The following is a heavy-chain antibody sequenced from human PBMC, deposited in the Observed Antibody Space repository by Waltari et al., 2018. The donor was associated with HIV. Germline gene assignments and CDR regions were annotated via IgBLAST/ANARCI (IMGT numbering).Heavy chain of an antibody. D-gene: IGHD3-9*01. CDR2: IYYSGST. CDR1: GGSISSGGSY. Sequence: QVPLQESGPGLVKPPQTLSLPCTVSGGSISSGGSYWRWIRPHPGKGLEWIGYIYYSGSTYYNPSLKSRVTISVDTSKNQFSLKLSSVTAADTAVYYCARDRIPDYDILTEQMSYYYYGMDVWGQGTTVTVSS. V-gene: IGHV4-31*03. J-gene: IGHJ6*02. CDR3: ARDRIPDYDILTEQMSYYYYGMDV.